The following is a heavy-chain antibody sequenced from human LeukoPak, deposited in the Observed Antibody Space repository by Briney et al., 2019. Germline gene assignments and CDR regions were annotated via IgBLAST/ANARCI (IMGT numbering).Heavy chain of an antibody. V-gene: IGHV4-39*07. Sequence: SETLSLTCTVSGGSISSSSYYWGWIRQPPGKGLEWIGSIYYSGSTYYNPSLKSRVTISVDTSKNQFSLKLSSVTPEDTAVYYCARVLTDWSGWYFDLWGRGTLVTVSS. D-gene: IGHD4/OR15-4a*01. J-gene: IGHJ2*01. CDR1: GGSISSSSYY. CDR3: ARVLTDWSGWYFDL. CDR2: IYYSGST.